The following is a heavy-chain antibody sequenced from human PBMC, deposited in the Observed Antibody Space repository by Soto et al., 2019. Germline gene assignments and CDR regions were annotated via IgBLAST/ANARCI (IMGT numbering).Heavy chain of an antibody. J-gene: IGHJ4*02. CDR1: GFTFSSFA. CDR3: AKGSPYCTNGVCPYYFDY. CDR2: ISGSGGST. D-gene: IGHD2-8*01. V-gene: IGHV3-23*01. Sequence: GGSLRLSCAASGFTFSSFAMSWVRQAPGKGLDWVSAISGSGGSTYYADSVKGRFTISRENSKNTLYLQMNGLRAEDTAVYYCAKGSPYCTNGVCPYYFDYWGQGTLVTVSS.